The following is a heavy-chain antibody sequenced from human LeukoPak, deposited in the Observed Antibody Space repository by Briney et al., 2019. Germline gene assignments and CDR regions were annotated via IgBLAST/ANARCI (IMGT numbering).Heavy chain of an antibody. CDR2: ISSSSSYI. CDR3: ARDIGSNGNYHFDY. J-gene: IGHJ4*02. V-gene: IGHV3-21*01. D-gene: IGHD4-17*01. Sequence: GGSLRLSCAASGFTFSSYSMNWVRQAPGKGLEWVSSISSSSSYIYYADSVKGRFTISRDNSKNSLYLQVNSLRAEDTAVYYCARDIGSNGNYHFDYWGQGTLVTVSS. CDR1: GFTFSSYS.